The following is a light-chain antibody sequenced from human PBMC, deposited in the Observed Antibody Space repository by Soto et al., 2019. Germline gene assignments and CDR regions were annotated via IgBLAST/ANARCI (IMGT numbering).Light chain of an antibody. CDR3: ASYTGSTTRWV. J-gene: IGLJ3*02. CDR2: EVT. CDR1: ASDIGSYDY. V-gene: IGLV2-14*01. Sequence: QSVLTQPASVSGSPGQSTTVSCTGTASDIGSYDYVSWYQHHPGKAPKLLIYEVTNRPSGVSNRFSGSKSDYTASLTISGLQAEDEGHYYCASYTGSTTRWVFGGGTKLTVL.